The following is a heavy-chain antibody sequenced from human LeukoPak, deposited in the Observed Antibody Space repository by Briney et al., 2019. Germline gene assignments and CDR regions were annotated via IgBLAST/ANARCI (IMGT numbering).Heavy chain of an antibody. CDR3: VRSWGEDY. CDR1: GFTFGSSR. Sequence: GGSLRLSCAASGFTFGSSRMLWVRQTPGKGLVWVSNINTDGSTTNYADSVKGRFTISRDNAKNTLFLQMNSLRAEDTAIYYCVRSWGEDYWGQGTLVTVSS. J-gene: IGHJ4*02. CDR2: INTDGSTT. V-gene: IGHV3-74*01. D-gene: IGHD3-16*01.